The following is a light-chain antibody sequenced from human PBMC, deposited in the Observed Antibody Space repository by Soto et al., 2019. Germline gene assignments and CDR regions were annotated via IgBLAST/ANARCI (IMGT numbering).Light chain of an antibody. J-gene: IGKJ5*01. CDR3: QQYGSSPYT. V-gene: IGKV3-20*01. CDR1: QSVSSN. Sequence: EIVMTQSPATLSVSPGERATLSCRASQSVSSNLAWYQQKPGQAPRLLIYGASTRATGIPDRFSGSGSGTDFTLTISRLEPEDFAVYYCQQYGSSPYTFGLGTRLEI. CDR2: GAS.